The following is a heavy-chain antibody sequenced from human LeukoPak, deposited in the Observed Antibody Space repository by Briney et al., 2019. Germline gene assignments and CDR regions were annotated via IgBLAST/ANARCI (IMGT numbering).Heavy chain of an antibody. V-gene: IGHV1-46*01. CDR3: ARLSYYYDSSGYYGGSDY. J-gene: IGHJ4*02. CDR1: GYTFTSYY. D-gene: IGHD3-22*01. CDR2: INPSGGST. Sequence: ASVKVSCKASGYTFTSYYMHWVRQAPGQGLEWMGIINPSGGSTSYAQKFQGRVTMTRDTSTSTVYMELSSLRPEDTAVYYCARLSYYYDSSGYYGGSDYWGQGTLVTVSS.